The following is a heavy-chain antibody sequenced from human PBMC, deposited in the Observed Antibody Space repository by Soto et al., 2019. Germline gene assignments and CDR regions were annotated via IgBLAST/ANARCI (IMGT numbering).Heavy chain of an antibody. CDR3: ARDTLIRGAAPYSCGMDV. J-gene: IGHJ6*02. CDR1: GFTFSSYA. V-gene: IGHV3-64*01. CDR2: ISSNGGST. Sequence: GGSLRLSCAASGFTFSSYAMHWVRQAPGKGLEYVSAISSNGGSTYYANSVKGRFTISRDNSKNTLYLQMGSLRAEDMAVYYCARDTLIRGAAPYSCGMDVWGQGTTVTVSS. D-gene: IGHD3-10*01.